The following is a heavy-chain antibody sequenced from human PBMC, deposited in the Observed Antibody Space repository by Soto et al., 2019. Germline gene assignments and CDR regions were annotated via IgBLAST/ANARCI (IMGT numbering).Heavy chain of an antibody. D-gene: IGHD6-19*01. J-gene: IGHJ4*02. V-gene: IGHV5-51*01. CDR3: ARRFSFSNGWYYFDY. CDR2: IYPHDSDT. Sequence: GESLKLSCRDSGHTFSTYWIGWVRQIPGKGLKWMGIIYPHDSDTVYNPSLQGRVTISLDKPITTAYLQWSSLKASDTAMYFCARRFSFSNGWYYFDYRGQGTLVTVSS. CDR1: GHTFSTYW.